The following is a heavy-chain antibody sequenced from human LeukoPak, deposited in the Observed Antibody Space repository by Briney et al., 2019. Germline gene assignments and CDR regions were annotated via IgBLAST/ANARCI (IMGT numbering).Heavy chain of an antibody. J-gene: IGHJ4*02. CDR3: AGGPSTTLTTR. V-gene: IGHV3-7*01. CDR2: IKHDGSDI. D-gene: IGHD4-17*01. CDR1: GFTFSDYW. Sequence: PGGSLRLSCVVSGFTFSDYWMTWVRQAPGKGLEWVANIKHDGSDIHYVDSVKGRFTISRDNAQSSLFLQMSSLRREDTAVYYCAGGPSTTLTTRWGQGTLVAVSS.